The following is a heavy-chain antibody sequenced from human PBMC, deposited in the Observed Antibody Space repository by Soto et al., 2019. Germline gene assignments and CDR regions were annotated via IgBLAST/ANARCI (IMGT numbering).Heavy chain of an antibody. J-gene: IGHJ4*02. CDR2: IYYSGNT. CDR1: GFSISSGTYY. CDR3: ARHGRTSGSFSTPPLPTEFDY. Sequence: SETLSLTCTVSGFSISSGTYYWGWVRQSPGKGLEWIGTIYYSGNTYYKPSLKSRVTISIDTSKNQSSLKLNSVTAADTAVYFCARHGRTSGSFSTPPLPTEFDYWGQAPVVTVST. V-gene: IGHV4-39*01. D-gene: IGHD1-26*01.